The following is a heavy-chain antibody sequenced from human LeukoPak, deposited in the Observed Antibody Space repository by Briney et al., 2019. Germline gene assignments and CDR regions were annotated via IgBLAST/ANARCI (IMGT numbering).Heavy chain of an antibody. CDR1: GFTFANYA. J-gene: IGHJ4*02. D-gene: IGHD2-15*01. CDR2: ITVSGGGT. Sequence: VGSLRLSCAASGFTFANYAMNWVRQAPGKGLECVSTITVSGGGTYYADSVKGRFTISRDNSKNTVYLQMNSLRAEDTAIYYCAKLGGRTIYFETDSWGQGTLVTVSS. V-gene: IGHV3-23*01. CDR3: AKLGGRTIYFETDS.